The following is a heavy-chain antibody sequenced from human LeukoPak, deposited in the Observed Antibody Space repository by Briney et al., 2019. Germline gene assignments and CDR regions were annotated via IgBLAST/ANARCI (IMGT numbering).Heavy chain of an antibody. V-gene: IGHV3-30*02. CDR3: ARGYSNYGYAFDI. Sequence: GGSLRLSCAASGFTFSSYGMHWVRQAPGKGLDWVAFIHHDGSNKYYADSVRGRFTISRDNSKNTLYLQMNSLRAEDTAVYYCARGYSNYGYAFDIWGQGTMVTVSS. CDR2: IHHDGSNK. D-gene: IGHD4-11*01. CDR1: GFTFSSYG. J-gene: IGHJ3*02.